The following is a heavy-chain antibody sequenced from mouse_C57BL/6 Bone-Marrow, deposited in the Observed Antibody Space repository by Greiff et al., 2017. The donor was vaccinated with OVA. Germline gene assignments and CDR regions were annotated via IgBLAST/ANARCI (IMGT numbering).Heavy chain of an antibody. Sequence: QVQLQQSGAELVKPGASVKLSCKASGYTFTEYTIHWVKQRSGQGLEWIGWFYPGRGSIKYNEKFKDKATLTADKSSSTVYMELSRLTSEDSAVYFCARHEGSYGSSPPQAWFAYWGQGTLVTVSA. D-gene: IGHD1-1*01. CDR2: FYPGRGSI. V-gene: IGHV1-62-2*01. CDR3: ARHEGSYGSSPPQAWFAY. CDR1: GYTFTEYT. J-gene: IGHJ3*01.